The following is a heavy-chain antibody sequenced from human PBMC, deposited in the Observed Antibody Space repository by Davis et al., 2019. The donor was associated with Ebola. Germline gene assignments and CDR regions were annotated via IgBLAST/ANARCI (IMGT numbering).Heavy chain of an antibody. Sequence: AASVKVSCKASGYTFTGYYMHWVRQAPGQGLEWMGWINPNSGGTNYAQKFQGWVTMTRDTSISTAYMELSRLRSDDTAVYYCARGPSITIFGVVPPYGMDVWGQGTTVTVSS. CDR3: ARGPSITIFGVVPPYGMDV. J-gene: IGHJ6*02. V-gene: IGHV1-2*04. CDR2: INPNSGGT. D-gene: IGHD3-3*01. CDR1: GYTFTGYY.